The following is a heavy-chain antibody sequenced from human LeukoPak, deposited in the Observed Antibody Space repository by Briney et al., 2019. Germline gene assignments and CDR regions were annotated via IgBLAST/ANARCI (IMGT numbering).Heavy chain of an antibody. J-gene: IGHJ6*02. V-gene: IGHV1-2*02. CDR1: GYTFTVYY. Sequence: ASVKVSCKASGYTFTVYYMHWVRQAPGQGLEWMGWINPNSGGTNYAQKFQGRVTMTRDTSISTAYMELSRLRSDDTAVYYCATPPEDYGDYYYYGMDVWGQGTTVTVSS. CDR3: ATPPEDYGDYYYYGMDV. CDR2: INPNSGGT. D-gene: IGHD4-17*01.